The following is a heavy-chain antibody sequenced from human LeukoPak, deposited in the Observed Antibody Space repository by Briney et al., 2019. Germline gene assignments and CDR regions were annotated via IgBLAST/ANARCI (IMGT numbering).Heavy chain of an antibody. CDR1: GFSFSNYW. CDR3: ARYCGGGSCWDY. CDR2: IKPDGTEI. Sequence: QPGGSLRLSCAASGFSFSNYWMSWVRQAPGKGLEWVANIKPDGTEIYYGDSVKGRFTISRDNAKNSLYLQMNSLRAEDTAVYYCARYCGGGSCWDYWGQGTLVTVSS. J-gene: IGHJ4*02. D-gene: IGHD2-15*01. V-gene: IGHV3-7*01.